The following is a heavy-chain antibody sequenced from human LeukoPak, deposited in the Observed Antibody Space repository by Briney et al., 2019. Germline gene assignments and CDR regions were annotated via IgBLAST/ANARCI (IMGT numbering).Heavy chain of an antibody. V-gene: IGHV1-69*05. D-gene: IGHD5-12*01. CDR3: ARSDIVATITDWFDP. Sequence: SVKVSCKASGGTFSSYAISWVRQAPGQGLEWMGRIIPIFGTANYAQKLQGRVTITTDESTSTAYMELSSLRSEDTAVYYCARSDIVATITDWFDPRGQGTLVTVSS. CDR1: GGTFSSYA. CDR2: IIPIFGTA. J-gene: IGHJ5*02.